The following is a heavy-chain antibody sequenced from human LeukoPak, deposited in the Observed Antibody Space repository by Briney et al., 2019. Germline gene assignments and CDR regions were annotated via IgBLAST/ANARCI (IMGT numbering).Heavy chain of an antibody. J-gene: IGHJ4*02. CDR2: INPNSGGT. V-gene: IGHV1-2*02. Sequence: ASVKVSCKASGGTFSSYAISWVRQAPGQGLEWMGWINPNSGGTNYAQKFQGRVTMTRDTSISTAYMELSRLRSDDTAVYYCARLGYSGYLLDYWGQGTLVTVSS. CDR3: ARLGYSGYLLDY. CDR1: GGTFSSYA. D-gene: IGHD5-12*01.